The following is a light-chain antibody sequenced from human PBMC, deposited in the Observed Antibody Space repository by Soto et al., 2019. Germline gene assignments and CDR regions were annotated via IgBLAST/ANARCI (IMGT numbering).Light chain of an antibody. CDR2: DVR. J-gene: IGLJ1*01. Sequence: QSALTQPASLSGSPGQSITISCTGTSSDFGGYNYVSWYQHHPGEAPKLMIYDVRNRPSGVSNRFSGSKSGNTASLTISGLQAEDEADYYCSSYTSSGIDVFGTGTKVTVL. V-gene: IGLV2-14*03. CDR1: SSDFGGYNY. CDR3: SSYTSSGIDV.